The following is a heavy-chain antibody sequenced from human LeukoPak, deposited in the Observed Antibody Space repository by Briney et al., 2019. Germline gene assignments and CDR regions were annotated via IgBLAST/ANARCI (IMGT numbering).Heavy chain of an antibody. D-gene: IGHD4-17*01. CDR1: GGSCSGYY. CDR3: ARGYTVTDY. CDR2: INHSGST. J-gene: IGHJ4*02. V-gene: IGHV4-34*01. Sequence: PSETLSLXCAVYGGSCSGYYWSWIRQPPGKGLEWIGEINHSGSTNYNPSLKSRVTISVDTSKNQFSLKLSSVTAADTAVYYCARGYTVTDYWGQGTLVTVSS.